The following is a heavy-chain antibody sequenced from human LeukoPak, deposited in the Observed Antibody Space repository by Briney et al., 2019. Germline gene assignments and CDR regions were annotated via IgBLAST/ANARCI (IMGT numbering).Heavy chain of an antibody. J-gene: IGHJ6*02. Sequence: GGSLRLSCAASGFTFSNAWMSWVRQAPGRGLEWVGRIKSKTDGGTTDYAAPVKARFTISRDDSKNTLYLQMNSLKTEDTAVYYCTTAGIAAAGTLDYYYYGMDVWGQGTTVTVSS. CDR2: IKSKTDGGTT. CDR3: TTAGIAAAGTLDYYYYGMDV. CDR1: GFTFSNAW. V-gene: IGHV3-15*01. D-gene: IGHD6-13*01.